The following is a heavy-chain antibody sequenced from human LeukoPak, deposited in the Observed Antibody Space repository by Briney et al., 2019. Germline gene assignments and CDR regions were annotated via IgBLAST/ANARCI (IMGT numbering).Heavy chain of an antibody. CDR1: GYTFTSYG. V-gene: IGHV1-18*01. CDR2: ISAYNGNK. Sequence: ASVKVSCKASGYTFTSYGISWVRQAPGQGLEWMGWISAYNGNKNYAKKLQGRVTMTTDTSTSTAYMELRSLRSDDTAVYYCARVIGSPPYYYYYYMDVWGKGTTVTVFS. J-gene: IGHJ6*03. CDR3: ARVIGSPPYYYYYYMDV. D-gene: IGHD3-10*01.